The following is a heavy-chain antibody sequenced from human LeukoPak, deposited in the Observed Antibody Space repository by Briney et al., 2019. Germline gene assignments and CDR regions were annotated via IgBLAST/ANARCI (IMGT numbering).Heavy chain of an antibody. CDR3: AGIDSVIAFDI. Sequence: SETLSLTCTVSGGSISSSSYYWGWIRQPPGKGLEWIGSIYYSGSTYHNPSLKSRVTISVDTSKDQFSLKLSSVTAADTAVYYCAGIDSVIAFDIWGQGTMVTVSS. CDR1: GGSISSSSYY. V-gene: IGHV4-39*01. J-gene: IGHJ3*02. D-gene: IGHD3-16*02. CDR2: IYYSGST.